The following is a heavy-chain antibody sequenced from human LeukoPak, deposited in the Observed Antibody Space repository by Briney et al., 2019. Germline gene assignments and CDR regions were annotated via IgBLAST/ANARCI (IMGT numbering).Heavy chain of an antibody. CDR1: GYTFTGYY. Sequence: ASVKVACKASGYTFTGYYMHWVRQAPGQGLEWMGWINPNSGGTNYARKFQGRVTMTRDTSISTAYMELSRLRSDDTAVYYCARDYAILTGYYPEISWFDPWGQGTLVTVSS. D-gene: IGHD3-9*01. J-gene: IGHJ5*02. CDR2: INPNSGGT. CDR3: ARDYAILTGYYPEISWFDP. V-gene: IGHV1-2*02.